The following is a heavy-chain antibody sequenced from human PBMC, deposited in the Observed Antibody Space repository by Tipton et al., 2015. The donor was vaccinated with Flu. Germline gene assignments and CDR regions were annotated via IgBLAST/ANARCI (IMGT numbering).Heavy chain of an antibody. Sequence: SLRLSCAASGFAFSNYWMNWVRQAPGKGLEWVANIRFDGSEQYYVASVKGRLTISRDNAENSLYLQMNSLTAEDTAVYYCVVPAAFGRAGPLYFAYWGQGTLVTVRS. D-gene: IGHD2-2*01. CDR3: VVPAAFGRAGPLYFAY. CDR1: GFAFSNYW. CDR2: IRFDGSEQ. V-gene: IGHV3-7*01. J-gene: IGHJ4*02.